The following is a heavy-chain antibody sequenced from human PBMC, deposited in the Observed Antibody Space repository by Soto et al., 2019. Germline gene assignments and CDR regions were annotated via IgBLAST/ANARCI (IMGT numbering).Heavy chain of an antibody. D-gene: IGHD3-9*01. V-gene: IGHV4-34*01. CDR2: INHSGST. CDR1: GGSFSGYY. J-gene: IGHJ4*02. Sequence: PSETLSLTCAVYGGSFSGYYWSWIRQPPGKGLEWIGEINHSGSTNYNPSLKSRVTISVDTSKNQFSLKLSSVTAADTAVYYCQLLRYFDWLSDDYWGQGTLVTVSS. CDR3: QLLRYFDWLSDDY.